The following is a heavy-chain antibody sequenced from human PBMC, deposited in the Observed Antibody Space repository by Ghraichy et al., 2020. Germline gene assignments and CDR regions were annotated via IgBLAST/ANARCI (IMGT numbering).Heavy chain of an antibody. D-gene: IGHD4-23*01. CDR3: ARGSTVVRFYYYDGMDV. V-gene: IGHV3-48*02. Sequence: GGSLRHSCVGSGFTLSSYSMNWVRQSPGKGLEWVSYITSSSRTISYADSVKGRFTISRDNAQNSLYLQMNSLRDEDTAVYYCARGSTVVRFYYYDGMDVWGQGTTVTVSS. CDR1: GFTLSSYS. J-gene: IGHJ6*02. CDR2: ITSSSRTI.